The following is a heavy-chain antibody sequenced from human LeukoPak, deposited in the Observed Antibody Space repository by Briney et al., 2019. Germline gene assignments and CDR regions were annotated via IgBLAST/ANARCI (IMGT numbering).Heavy chain of an antibody. CDR3: SFSLNY. CDR2: ISWNGGST. V-gene: IGHV3-20*04. CDR1: GFTFDEYG. Sequence: GGSLRLSCTASGFTFDEYGMSWVRQAPGKGLEWVSGISWNGGSTGYEDSVKGRFTISRDNAKNSLDLQMNSLRAEDTAVYYCSFSLNYWGQGTLVTVSS. J-gene: IGHJ4*02.